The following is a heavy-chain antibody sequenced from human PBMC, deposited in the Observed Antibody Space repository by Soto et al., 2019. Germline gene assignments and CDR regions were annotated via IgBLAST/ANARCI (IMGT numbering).Heavy chain of an antibody. Sequence: QVQLVQSGAEAKKPGSSVRVSCKASGGTLRNYGISWVRQAPGQGLEWMGGIIPVFGTANYAQKFQGRVTITADESTSTVSMDVTSLRSEDTAVYYCSRGDATKIVVTTYYGMDVWGQEPTVTVSS. CDR1: GGTLRNYG. V-gene: IGHV1-69*12. CDR3: SRGDATKIVVTTYYGMDV. J-gene: IGHJ6*02. D-gene: IGHD4-17*01. CDR2: IIPVFGTA.